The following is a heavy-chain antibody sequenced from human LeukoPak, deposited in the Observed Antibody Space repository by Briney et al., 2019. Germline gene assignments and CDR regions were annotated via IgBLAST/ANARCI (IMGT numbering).Heavy chain of an antibody. D-gene: IGHD4-23*01. Sequence: ASVKGSCKASGYTFTSYYMHWGRQATGQGLEWMGIINTSVGSTTYAQKFQGRVAMTRDTSTSTVYLEVSSLRSEDTAVYYCARSQGGNTLWFDPWGQGTLVTVSS. CDR3: ARSQGGNTLWFDP. CDR1: GYTFTSYY. J-gene: IGHJ5*02. V-gene: IGHV1-46*01. CDR2: INTSVGST.